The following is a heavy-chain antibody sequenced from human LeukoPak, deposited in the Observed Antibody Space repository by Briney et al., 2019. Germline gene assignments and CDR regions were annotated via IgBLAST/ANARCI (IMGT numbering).Heavy chain of an antibody. CDR2: IKQDGSEK. CDR3: ARDLGGDYGGIFDY. CDR1: GFTFSSYW. D-gene: IGHD2-21*02. V-gene: IGHV3-7*01. Sequence: GGSLRLSCAASGFTFSSYWMSWVRQAPGKGLEWVANIKQDGSEKYYVDSVKGRFTISRDNAKNSLYLQMNSLRAEDTAVYYCARDLGGDYGGIFDYWGQGTLVTVSS. J-gene: IGHJ4*02.